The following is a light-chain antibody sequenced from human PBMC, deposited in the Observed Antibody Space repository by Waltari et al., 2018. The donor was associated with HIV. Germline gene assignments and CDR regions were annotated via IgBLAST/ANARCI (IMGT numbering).Light chain of an antibody. CDR1: QSVSSSY. CDR3: QQYGSSPYT. V-gene: IGKV3-20*01. Sequence: EIVLTQSPGTLSLSPGERATLSCRVSQSVSSSYLAWYQQKPGQAPRLLIYGASSRATGIPDSFSGSGSGTDFTLTISRLEPEDFAVYYCQQYGSSPYTFGQGTKLEIK. J-gene: IGKJ2*01. CDR2: GAS.